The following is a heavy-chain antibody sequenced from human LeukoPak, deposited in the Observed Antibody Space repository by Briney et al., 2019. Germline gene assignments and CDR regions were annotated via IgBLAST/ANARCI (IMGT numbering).Heavy chain of an antibody. CDR1: GFTFSNYW. V-gene: IGHV3-7*04. CDR2: IKQDGSEI. Sequence: PGGSLRLSCAASGFTFSNYWMTWVRQAPGKGLERVAKIKQDGSEIYYVDSVTGRFTISRDNAKDSVFLQMNSLRAEDTAVYYYAKDSGTYAFDYWGQGTLVTVSS. D-gene: IGHD1-26*01. CDR3: AKDSGTYAFDY. J-gene: IGHJ4*02.